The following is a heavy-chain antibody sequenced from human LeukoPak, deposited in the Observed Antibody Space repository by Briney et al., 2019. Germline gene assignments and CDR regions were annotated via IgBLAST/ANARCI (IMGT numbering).Heavy chain of an antibody. D-gene: IGHD6-13*01. Sequence: HPSETLSLTYAVYGASFSGYYWSWIRQPPGKGLEWIGEINHSGSTNYNPSLKSRVTISVDTSKNQFSLKLSSVTAADTAVYYCAGSAAAGEADYWGQGTLVTVSS. CDR1: GASFSGYY. CDR2: INHSGST. CDR3: AGSAAAGEADY. J-gene: IGHJ4*02. V-gene: IGHV4-34*01.